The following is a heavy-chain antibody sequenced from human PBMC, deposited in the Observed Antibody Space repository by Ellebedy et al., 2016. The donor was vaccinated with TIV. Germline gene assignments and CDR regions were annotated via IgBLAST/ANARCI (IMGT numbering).Heavy chain of an antibody. CDR2: IWYDGSNK. V-gene: IGHV3-33*01. CDR3: ARGEKWKLLPDLPDY. J-gene: IGHJ4*02. D-gene: IGHD1-26*01. Sequence: GESLKTSCAASGFTFISYGMHCVRQAPGKGLEWVAVIWYDGSNKYYADSVKGRFTISRDNSKNTLYLQMNSLRAEGTAVYYCARGEKWKLLPDLPDYWGQGTLVTVSS. CDR1: GFTFISYG.